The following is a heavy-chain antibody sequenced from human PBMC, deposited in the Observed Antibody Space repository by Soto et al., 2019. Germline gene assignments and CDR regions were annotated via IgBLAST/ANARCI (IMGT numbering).Heavy chain of an antibody. V-gene: IGHV4-31*03. J-gene: IGHJ5*02. CDR3: ARVSATGTRWFDP. D-gene: IGHD6-13*01. CDR2: IHYTGRT. Sequence: LSLTCSVSGGSINSGAYYWSWIRHYPGKGREWIGYIHYTGRTYYNPSLESRATISVDTSKKHFSLKLSSVTAADTAVYYCARVSATGTRWFDPWGQGTLVTVSS. CDR1: GGSINSGAYY.